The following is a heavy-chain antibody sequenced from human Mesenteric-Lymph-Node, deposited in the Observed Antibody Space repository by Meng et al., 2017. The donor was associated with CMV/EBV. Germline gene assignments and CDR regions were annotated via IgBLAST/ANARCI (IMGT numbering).Heavy chain of an antibody. J-gene: IGHJ4*02. V-gene: IGHV1-69*05. CDR3: ATAEAFPYYFDF. CDR2: IIPIFGTP. CDR1: GGTFRSYA. Sequence: SCEASGGTFRSYAINWVRQAPGQGLEWMGGIIPIFGTPKYAQKFPGRVTITTDESTSTAYMELSSLRSEDTAMYYCATAEAFPYYFDFWGQGTLVTVSS.